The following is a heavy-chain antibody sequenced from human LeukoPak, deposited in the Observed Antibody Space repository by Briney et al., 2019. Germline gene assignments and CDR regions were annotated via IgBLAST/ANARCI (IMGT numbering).Heavy chain of an antibody. J-gene: IGHJ4*02. Sequence: SETLSLTCTVSGGSISSYYWSWIRQPPGKGLEWIGYIYYSGNTNYNPSLKSRVTISVDTSKNQFSLKLSSVTAADTAVYYCAGDYGDSRGYFDYWGQGTLVTVSS. D-gene: IGHD4-17*01. V-gene: IGHV4-59*01. CDR2: IYYSGNT. CDR1: GGSISSYY. CDR3: AGDYGDSRGYFDY.